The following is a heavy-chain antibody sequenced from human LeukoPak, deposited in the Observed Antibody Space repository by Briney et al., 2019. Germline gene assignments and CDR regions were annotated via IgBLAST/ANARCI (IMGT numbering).Heavy chain of an antibody. D-gene: IGHD1-7*01. Sequence: SETLSLTCTVSGGSISSYYWSWIRQPAGKGLEWIGRIYTSGSTNYNPSLKSRVTISLDTSKNQFSLKLGSVTAADTAVYYCARYDNRDYYFDYWGQGALVTVSS. CDR3: ARYDNRDYYFDY. J-gene: IGHJ4*02. CDR2: IYTSGST. CDR1: GGSISSYY. V-gene: IGHV4-4*07.